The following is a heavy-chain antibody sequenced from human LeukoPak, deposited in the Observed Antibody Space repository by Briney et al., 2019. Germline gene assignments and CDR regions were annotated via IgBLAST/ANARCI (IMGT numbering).Heavy chain of an antibody. D-gene: IGHD1-20*01. Sequence: GGSLRLSCAASGFTFSTYAMDWVRQAPGKGLEWISAVSGSGDSTYYADSAKGRFTISRDKSKNTLFLQMNSLRAEDTAVYYCAKESRFNWFLDHWGQGTLVTVSS. CDR1: GFTFSTYA. J-gene: IGHJ4*02. CDR2: VSGSGDST. CDR3: AKESRFNWFLDH. V-gene: IGHV3-23*01.